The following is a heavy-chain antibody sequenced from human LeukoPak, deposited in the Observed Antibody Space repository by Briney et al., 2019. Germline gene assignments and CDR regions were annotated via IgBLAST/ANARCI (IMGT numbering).Heavy chain of an antibody. Sequence: GESLKISCKGSGYSFTSYWIGWVRQMPGKGLEWMGVIYPADSDTRHSPSFQGQVTISADRSISTAYLQWSSLKASDSAMYYCVRHTRGSRYDLWSATDYWGQGTLVTVSS. CDR3: VRHTRGSRYDLWSATDY. D-gene: IGHD3-3*01. CDR1: GYSFTSYW. CDR2: IYPADSDT. V-gene: IGHV5-51*01. J-gene: IGHJ4*02.